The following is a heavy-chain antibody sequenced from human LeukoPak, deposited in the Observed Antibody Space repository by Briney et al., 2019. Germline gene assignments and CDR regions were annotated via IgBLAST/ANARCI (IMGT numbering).Heavy chain of an antibody. CDR3: AKAFDAGGSGSFFDY. CDR1: GFTFSDYY. V-gene: IGHV3-11*04. CDR2: ISSSGSTI. J-gene: IGHJ4*02. D-gene: IGHD3-10*01. Sequence: NTGGSLRLSCAASGFTFSDYYMSWIRQAPGKGLEGVSYISSSGSTIYYADSVKGRFTISRDNAKNSLYLQMNSLRAEDTAVYYCAKAFDAGGSGSFFDYWGQGTLVTVSS.